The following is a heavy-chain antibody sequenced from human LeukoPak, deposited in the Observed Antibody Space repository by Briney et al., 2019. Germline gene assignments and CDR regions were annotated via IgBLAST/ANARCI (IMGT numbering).Heavy chain of an antibody. V-gene: IGHV3-48*01. J-gene: IGHJ4*02. CDR3: ARDLFQQALDY. Sequence: GGSLRLSCVASEFTFTTYTMNWVRQAPGKGLEWVSYIGNGGHIIYYADSVKGRFTISRDDAQNSLYLQLNRLRPEDTAVHYCARDLFQQALDYWGQGTLVTVSS. CDR2: IGNGGHII. CDR1: EFTFTTYT.